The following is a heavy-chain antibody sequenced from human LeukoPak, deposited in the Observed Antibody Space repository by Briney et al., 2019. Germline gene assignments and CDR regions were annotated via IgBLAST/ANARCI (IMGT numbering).Heavy chain of an antibody. V-gene: IGHV4-39*07. D-gene: IGHD3-22*01. J-gene: IGHJ4*02. CDR2: IYNSGST. Sequence: PSETLSLTCNVSGGSISSSTYYWGWIRQPPGKGLEWIGSIYNSGSTYYNPSLKSRVTISVDTSKNQFSLKLSSVTAADTAVYYCARGAHYYDTSGYLMPLNYWGQGTLVTVSS. CDR3: ARGAHYYDTSGYLMPLNY. CDR1: GGSISSSTYY.